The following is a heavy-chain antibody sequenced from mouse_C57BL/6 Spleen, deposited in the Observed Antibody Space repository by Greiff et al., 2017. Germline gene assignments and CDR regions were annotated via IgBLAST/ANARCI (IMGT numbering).Heavy chain of an antibody. Sequence: QVQLQQSGAELVRPGASVTLSCKASGYTFTDYEMHWVKQTPVHGLEWIGAIDPETGGTAYNQKFKGKAILTADKSSSTAYMELRSLTSEDSAVYYCTRWRRYTFDVWGTGTTVTVSS. J-gene: IGHJ1*03. V-gene: IGHV1-15*01. CDR3: TRWRRYTFDV. CDR2: IDPETGGT. D-gene: IGHD1-1*01. CDR1: GYTFTDYE.